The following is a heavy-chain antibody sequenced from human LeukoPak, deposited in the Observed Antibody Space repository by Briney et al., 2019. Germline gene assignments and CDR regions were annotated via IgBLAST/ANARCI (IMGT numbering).Heavy chain of an antibody. V-gene: IGHV3-7*01. CDR2: IKQDGSEK. CDR3: AREKETLLSITMVRGLIRRHYYMDV. Sequence: PGGSLRLSCRASGFTFTNYWMNWVRQAPGKGLEWVANIKQDGSEKYYVDSVKGRFTISRDNAKNSLYLQTNSLRAEDTAVYYCAREKETLLSITMVRGLIRRHYYMDVWGKGTTVTISS. D-gene: IGHD3-10*01. CDR1: GFTFTNYW. J-gene: IGHJ6*03.